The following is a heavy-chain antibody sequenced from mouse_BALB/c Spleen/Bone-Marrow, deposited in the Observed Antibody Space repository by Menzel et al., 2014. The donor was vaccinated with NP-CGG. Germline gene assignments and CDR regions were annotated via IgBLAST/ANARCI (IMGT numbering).Heavy chain of an antibody. Sequence: DVMLVESGGGLVQPGGSLRLSRTTSGFTFTDSYMSWVRQPPGKALEWLGFIRNKAYDYTTEYSASVKGRFTISRDSSQSILYLQMNTLRPEDSATHYCARFPMDYWGQGTSVTVSS. CDR3: ARFPMDY. J-gene: IGHJ4*01. V-gene: IGHV7-3*02. CDR2: IRNKAYDYTT. CDR1: GFTFTDSY.